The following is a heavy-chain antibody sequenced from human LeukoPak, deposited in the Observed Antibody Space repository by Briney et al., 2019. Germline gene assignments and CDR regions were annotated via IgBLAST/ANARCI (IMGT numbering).Heavy chain of an antibody. CDR2: IIPISGTA. V-gene: IGHV1-69*06. CDR1: GGTFSSYA. CDR3: ARGGYYGSGSYYIIVGYFDY. Sequence: ASVKASCKASGGTFSSYAISWVRQAPGQGLEWMGGIIPISGTANYAQKFQGRVTITADKSTSTAYMELSSLRSEDTAVYYCARGGYYGSGSYYIIVGYFDYWGRGTLVTVSS. J-gene: IGHJ4*02. D-gene: IGHD3-10*01.